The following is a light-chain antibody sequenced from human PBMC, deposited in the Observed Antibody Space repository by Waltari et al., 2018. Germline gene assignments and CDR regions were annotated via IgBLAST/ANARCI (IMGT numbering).Light chain of an antibody. CDR1: TSVSSNY. J-gene: IGKJ2*01. Sequence: EIVLTQSPGTLSLSPGERATLSCRASTSVSSNYLAWYQQKPGQAPRLLIFGASSRATGIPDRFSGSGSGTDFTLTISRLESEDFAVYYCQQYGSSPRTFGQGTKLEIK. V-gene: IGKV3-20*01. CDR3: QQYGSSPRT. CDR2: GAS.